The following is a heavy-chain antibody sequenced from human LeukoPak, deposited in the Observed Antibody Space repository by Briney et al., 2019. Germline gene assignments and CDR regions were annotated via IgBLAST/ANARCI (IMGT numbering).Heavy chain of an antibody. CDR1: GGSFSGYY. D-gene: IGHD2-2*01. CDR3: ARENIVVVPAANVYYYYGMDV. Sequence: SETLSLTCAVYGGSFSGYYWSWIRQPPGKGLEWIGEINHSGSTNYNPSLKSRVTISVDTSKNQFSLKLSSVTAADTAVYYCARENIVVVPAANVYYYYGMDVWGQGTTVTVSS. V-gene: IGHV4-34*01. J-gene: IGHJ6*02. CDR2: INHSGST.